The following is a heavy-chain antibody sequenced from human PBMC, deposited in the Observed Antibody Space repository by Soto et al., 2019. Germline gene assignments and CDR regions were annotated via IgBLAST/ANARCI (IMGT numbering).Heavy chain of an antibody. D-gene: IGHD3-22*01. V-gene: IGHV3-21*01. Sequence: GGSLRLSCAASGFTFSTHGMNWVRQAPGKGLEWVSSTSSGSSYIYYADSVKGRFTISRDNAKNSLYLQMNSLRAEDTAVYYCARDRSYYDSSGYLYYFGYWGQGTLVTVSS. J-gene: IGHJ4*02. CDR2: TSSGSSYI. CDR3: ARDRSYYDSSGYLYYFGY. CDR1: GFTFSTHG.